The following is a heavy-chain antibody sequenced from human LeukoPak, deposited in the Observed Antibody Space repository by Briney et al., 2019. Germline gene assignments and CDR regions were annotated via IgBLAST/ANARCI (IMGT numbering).Heavy chain of an antibody. D-gene: IGHD3-16*01. J-gene: IGHJ4*02. Sequence: GASVKVSCKASGGTFSSYAISWVRQAPGQGLEWMGGIIPIFGTANYAQKFQGRVTITADESTSTAYMELSSLRSEDTAVYCCAKESPQGGIDCWGQGTLVTVSS. CDR1: GGTFSSYA. CDR2: IIPIFGTA. V-gene: IGHV1-69*13. CDR3: AKESPQGGIDC.